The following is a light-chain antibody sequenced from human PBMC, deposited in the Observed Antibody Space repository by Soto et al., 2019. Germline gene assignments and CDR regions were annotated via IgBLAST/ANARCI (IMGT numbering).Light chain of an antibody. CDR1: QSLVYSNGNTY. J-gene: IGKJ2*01. CDR2: KVS. Sequence: DVVMTQSPLSLPVTLGQPASISCRSSQSLVYSNGNTYLSWFQQRPGQSPRRLIFKVSNRDSGVPDRCSGGGSGTDFTLKISRVEAEDVGVYYCMQGTHWPPYTFGQGTKLEIK. CDR3: MQGTHWPPYT. V-gene: IGKV2-30*01.